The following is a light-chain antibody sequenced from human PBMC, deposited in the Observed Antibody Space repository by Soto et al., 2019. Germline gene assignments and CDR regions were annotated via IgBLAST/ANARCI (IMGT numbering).Light chain of an antibody. CDR3: QQYYSWPRT. J-gene: IGKJ1*01. Sequence: EIVMTQSPATLSVSPGERATLSCRASQTVSSNLVWYQQKPGQAPRVLIYGASIRATGIPARFSGSGSGTEFTLTIGSLQSEDFAVYHCQQYYSWPRTFGQGTKVEI. V-gene: IGKV3-15*01. CDR1: QTVSSN. CDR2: GAS.